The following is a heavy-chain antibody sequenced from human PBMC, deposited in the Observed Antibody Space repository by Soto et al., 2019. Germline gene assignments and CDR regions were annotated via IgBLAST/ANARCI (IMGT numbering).Heavy chain of an antibody. D-gene: IGHD3-10*01. CDR2: INPNGGGT. Sequence: ASVKVSCKASGYTFTGYCMHWVRQAPGQGLEWMGWINPNGGGTNYAQKFQGWVTMARDTSISTAYMELSRLRSDDTAVYYCARDYRRGPPRYVMDVWGQGTTVTVSS. CDR1: GYTFTGYC. J-gene: IGHJ6*02. V-gene: IGHV1-2*04. CDR3: ARDYRRGPPRYVMDV.